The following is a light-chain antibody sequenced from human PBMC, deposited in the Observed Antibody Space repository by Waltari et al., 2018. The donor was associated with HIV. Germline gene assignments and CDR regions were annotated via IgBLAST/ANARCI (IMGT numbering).Light chain of an antibody. J-gene: IGKJ2*01. Sequence: EIVLIQSPATLSLSPGERATLSCRASQSVNRYLAWYRQKPGQAPRLLIYDASNRATGIPGRFSGSGSGTEFTLTISSLEPEDFAVYYCQQRSNWPRTFGQGTKLGIK. CDR3: QQRSNWPRT. V-gene: IGKV3-11*01. CDR2: DAS. CDR1: QSVNRY.